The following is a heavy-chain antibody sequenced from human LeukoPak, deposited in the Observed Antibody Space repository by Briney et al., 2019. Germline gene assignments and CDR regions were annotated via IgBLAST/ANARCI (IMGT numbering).Heavy chain of an antibody. V-gene: IGHV1-8*01. CDR3: ASNPPRTGDFNY. Sequence: ASVKVSCKTSGYTFTNYDINWVRQATGQGLEWMEWMSPNNGNTGYAQEFQGRVTMTRDTSINTACMELSSLRSEDTAVYYCASNPPRTGDFNYWGQGALVTVSS. J-gene: IGHJ4*02. CDR2: MSPNNGNT. CDR1: GYTFTNYD. D-gene: IGHD7-27*01.